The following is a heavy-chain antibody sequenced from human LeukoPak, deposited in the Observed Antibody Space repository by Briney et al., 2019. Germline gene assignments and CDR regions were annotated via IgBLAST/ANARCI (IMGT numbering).Heavy chain of an antibody. Sequence: PSETLSLTCTVSGGSISSYYWSWIRQPPGKGLEWIGYIYYSGSTNYNPSLKSRVTISVDTSKNQFSLKLSSVTAADTAVYYCARVPARLWWFQNWGQGTLVTVSS. CDR3: ARVPARLWWFQN. CDR1: GGSISSYY. V-gene: IGHV4-59*01. J-gene: IGHJ4*02. D-gene: IGHD2-21*01. CDR2: IYYSGST.